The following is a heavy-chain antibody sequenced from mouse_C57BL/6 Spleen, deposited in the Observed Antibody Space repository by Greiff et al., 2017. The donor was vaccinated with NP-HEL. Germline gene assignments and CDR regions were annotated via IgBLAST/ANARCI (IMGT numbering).Heavy chain of an antibody. Sequence: EVHLVESGGDLVKPGGSLKLSCAASGFTFSSYGMSWVRQTPDKRLEWVATISSGGSYTYYPDSVKGRFTIARDNAKNTLYLQMSSLKSEDTAMYYCASPNWDEYAMDYWGQGTSVTVSS. D-gene: IGHD4-1*02. CDR2: ISSGGSYT. J-gene: IGHJ4*01. CDR3: ASPNWDEYAMDY. V-gene: IGHV5-6*01. CDR1: GFTFSSYG.